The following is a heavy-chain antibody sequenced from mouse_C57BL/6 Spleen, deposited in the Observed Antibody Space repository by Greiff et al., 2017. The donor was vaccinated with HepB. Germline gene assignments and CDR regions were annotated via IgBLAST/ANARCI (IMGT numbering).Heavy chain of an antibody. CDR3: ARDQGYIDY. D-gene: IGHD3-2*02. V-gene: IGHV5-16*01. Sequence: EVKLVESEGGLVQPGSSMKLSCTASGFTFSDYYMAWVRQVPEKGLEWVANINYDGSSTYYLDSLKSRFIISRDNAKNILYLQMSSLKSEDTATYYCARDQGYIDYWGQGTTLTVSS. CDR1: GFTFSDYY. CDR2: INYDGSST. J-gene: IGHJ2*01.